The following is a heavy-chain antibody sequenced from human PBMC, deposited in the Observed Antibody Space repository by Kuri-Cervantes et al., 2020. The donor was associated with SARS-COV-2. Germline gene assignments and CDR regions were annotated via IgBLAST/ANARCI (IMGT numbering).Heavy chain of an antibody. D-gene: IGHD3-22*01. CDR2: INAGNGNT. CDR3: ATDGEGYYDSSGYKLGAFDI. Sequence: ASVKVSCKASGYTFTSYAMHWVRQAPGQRLEWMGWINAGNGNTKYSQKFQGRVTITRDTSASTAYMELSSLRSEDTAVYYCATDGEGYYDSSGYKLGAFDIWGQGTRVTVSS. CDR1: GYTFTSYA. J-gene: IGHJ3*02. V-gene: IGHV1-3*01.